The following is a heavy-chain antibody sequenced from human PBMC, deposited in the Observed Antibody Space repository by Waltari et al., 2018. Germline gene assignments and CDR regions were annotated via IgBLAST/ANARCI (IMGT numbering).Heavy chain of an antibody. CDR3: ARDPDYYDSSGYSPPWH. J-gene: IGHJ1*01. CDR1: GFTFSSYG. D-gene: IGHD3-22*01. V-gene: IGHV3-33*01. Sequence: QVQLVESGGGVVQPGRSLRLSCAASGFTFSSYGMHWVRQAPGRGLEWGAVIWYDGSNKYYADSVKGRFTISRDNSKNTLYLQMNSLRAEDTAVYYCARDPDYYDSSGYSPPWHWGQGTLVTVSS. CDR2: IWYDGSNK.